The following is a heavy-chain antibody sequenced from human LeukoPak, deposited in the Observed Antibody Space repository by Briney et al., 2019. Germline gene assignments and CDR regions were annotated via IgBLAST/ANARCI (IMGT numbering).Heavy chain of an antibody. D-gene: IGHD3-16*02. CDR2: ISGSGGST. CDR3: ARGSTFGGVISDF. CDR1: GFTFSSYA. Sequence: GGSPRLSCAASGFTFSSYAMSWVRQAPGKGLEWVSAISGSGGSTYYADSVKGRFTISRDNANNSLHLQMNSLRVEDTGIYFCARGSTFGGVISDFWGQGTLVTVSS. J-gene: IGHJ4*02. V-gene: IGHV3-23*01.